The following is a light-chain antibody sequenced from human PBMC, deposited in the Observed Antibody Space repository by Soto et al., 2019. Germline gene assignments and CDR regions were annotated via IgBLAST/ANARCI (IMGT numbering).Light chain of an antibody. Sequence: QSVLTQPPSASGTPGQRGTISCSGSSSNIGSNTVNWYQQLPVTAPKLLIYSNNQRPSGVPDRFSGSKSGTSASLAISGLQSEDEADYYCAAWDDSLNGWVFGGGTKLTVL. CDR2: SNN. J-gene: IGLJ3*02. V-gene: IGLV1-44*01. CDR3: AAWDDSLNGWV. CDR1: SSNIGSNT.